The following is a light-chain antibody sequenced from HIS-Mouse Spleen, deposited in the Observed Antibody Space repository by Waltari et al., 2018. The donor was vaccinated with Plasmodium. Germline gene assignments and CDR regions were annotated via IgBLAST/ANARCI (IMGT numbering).Light chain of an antibody. CDR2: GAS. V-gene: IGKV3-15*01. CDR1: QSVSSN. Sequence: EIVMTQSPATLSVSPGERATLSCRASQSVSSNLAWYQQKPGQAPRLLIHGASTRATGIPARFSGSGSGTEFTLTISSLQSEDFAVYYCQQYNNWSFTFGPGTKVEIK. CDR3: QQYNNWSFT. J-gene: IGKJ3*01.